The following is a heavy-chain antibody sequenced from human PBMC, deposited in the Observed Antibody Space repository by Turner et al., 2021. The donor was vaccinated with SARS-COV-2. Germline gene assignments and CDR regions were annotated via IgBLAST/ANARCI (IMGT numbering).Heavy chain of an antibody. D-gene: IGHD3-16*02. Sequence: EVQLVESGGGLVQPGGSLRLSCAASGFTVSSNYMSWVRKAPGKGLEWVSIIYSGGSTYYADSVKGRFTISRDNSKNTLYLQMNSLRAEDTAVYYCAREIDDYVWGSYRRGYWGQGTLVTVSS. CDR1: GFTVSSNY. CDR3: AREIDDYVWGSYRRGY. J-gene: IGHJ4*02. CDR2: IYSGGST. V-gene: IGHV3-66*01.